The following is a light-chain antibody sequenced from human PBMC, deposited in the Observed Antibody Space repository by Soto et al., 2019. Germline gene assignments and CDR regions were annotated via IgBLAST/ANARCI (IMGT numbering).Light chain of an antibody. CDR3: SSYSISDTPYV. CDR1: SSDVGGYKY. Sequence: QSALTQPASVSESPGRSITIYCAGTSSDVGGYKYVSWYQQHPGKAPKLMIYEVSTRPSGVSDRFSGSKSGNTASLTISGLQAEDEADYHCSSYSISDTPYVFGGGTKVTVL. CDR2: EVS. V-gene: IGLV2-14*01. J-gene: IGLJ1*01.